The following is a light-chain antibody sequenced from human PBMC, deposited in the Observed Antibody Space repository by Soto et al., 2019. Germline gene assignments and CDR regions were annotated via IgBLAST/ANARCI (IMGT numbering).Light chain of an antibody. CDR2: DVS. V-gene: IGLV2-14*01. J-gene: IGLJ2*01. CDR1: SSDVGGYNY. CDR3: SSYTSSSTLKGV. Sequence: QSALTQPASVSGSPGQSMTISCTGTSSDVGGYNYVSWYQQHPGKAPKLMIYDVSNRPSGVSNRFSGSKSGNTASLTISGLQAEDEADYYCSSYTSSSTLKGVFGGGTKVTVL.